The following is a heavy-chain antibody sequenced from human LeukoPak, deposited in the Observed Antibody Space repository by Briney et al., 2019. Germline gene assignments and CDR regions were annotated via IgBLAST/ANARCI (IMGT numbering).Heavy chain of an antibody. CDR2: IKEDGTEK. V-gene: IGHV3-7*01. Sequence: PGGSLRLSCAASGFTFSSYWMNWVRQAPGKGLEWVARIKEDGTEKYYVDSVKGRFTISRDNTKNSLYLQMNSLRAEDTAVYYCAREIWSKGRAFDIWGQGTMVTVSS. CDR1: GFTFSSYW. D-gene: IGHD3-10*01. CDR3: AREIWSKGRAFDI. J-gene: IGHJ3*02.